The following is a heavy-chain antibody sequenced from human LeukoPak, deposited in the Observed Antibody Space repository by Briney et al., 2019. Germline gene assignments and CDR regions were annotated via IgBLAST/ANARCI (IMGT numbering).Heavy chain of an antibody. V-gene: IGHV3-48*03. CDR1: GFTFSRYE. J-gene: IGHJ4*02. D-gene: IGHD3-9*01. Sequence: GGSLRLSCAASGFTFSRYEMNWVRQAPGKGLEWVSYISSSGSTIYYADSVKGRFTISGDNAKNSLYLQMNSLRAEDTAVYYCARETILRYFDYWGQGTLVTVSS. CDR3: ARETILRYFDY. CDR2: ISSSGSTI.